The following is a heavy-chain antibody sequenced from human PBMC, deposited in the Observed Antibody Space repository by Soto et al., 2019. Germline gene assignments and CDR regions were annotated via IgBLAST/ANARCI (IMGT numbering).Heavy chain of an antibody. D-gene: IGHD6-13*01. CDR3: TRDPSRSWSQERFDP. V-gene: IGHV3-49*03. CDR1: GLIFGDYA. CDR2: IRSKVYGGTT. J-gene: IGHJ5*02. Sequence: GGSLRLSCTASGLIFGDYAMSWFRQAPGKGLEWIGVIRSKVYGGTTEYAASVKGRFTISRDDSKSIAYLQMNSLKTEDTAVYYCTRDPSRSWSQERFDPWGQGTLVTVSS.